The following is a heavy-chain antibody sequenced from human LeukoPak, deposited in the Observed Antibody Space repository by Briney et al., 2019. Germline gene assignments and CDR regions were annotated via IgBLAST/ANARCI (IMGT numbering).Heavy chain of an antibody. CDR2: ISYDGSNK. CDR3: AKDPLNYAHYYYGMDV. V-gene: IGHV3-30*18. Sequence: PGGSLRLSCAASGFTFSSYGMHWVRQAPGKGLEWVAVISYDGSNKYYADSVKGRFTISRDNSKNTLYLQMNSLRAEDTAVYYCAKDPLNYAHYYYGMDVWGQGTTVTVSS. J-gene: IGHJ6*02. CDR1: GFTFSSYG. D-gene: IGHD1-7*01.